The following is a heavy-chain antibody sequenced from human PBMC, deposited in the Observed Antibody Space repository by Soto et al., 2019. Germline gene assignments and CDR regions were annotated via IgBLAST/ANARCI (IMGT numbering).Heavy chain of an antibody. CDR2: IHSDGSST. Sequence: EVQLVESEGGLVQPGGSLRLSCAASGFTFSYYWMHWVRQAPGQGLVWVSRIHSDGSSTTYADSVKGRFTISRDNAKNTLYLQMSSRRAEDTVVYCCARGDRGAFDLWGQGTMVTVSS. CDR1: GFTFSYYW. V-gene: IGHV3-74*01. CDR3: ARGDRGAFDL. D-gene: IGHD2-21*02. J-gene: IGHJ3*01.